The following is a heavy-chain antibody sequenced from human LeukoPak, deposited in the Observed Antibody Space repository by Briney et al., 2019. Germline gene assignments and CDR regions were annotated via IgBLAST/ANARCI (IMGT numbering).Heavy chain of an antibody. Sequence: ASVKVSCKASGYTFTSYGISWVRQAPGQGLEWMGWISAYNGNTNYAQKLQGRVTITRDTSASTAYMELSSLRSEDTAVYYCARGSDYGGNFDYWGQGTLVTVSS. CDR3: ARGSDYGGNFDY. CDR2: ISAYNGNT. CDR1: GYTFTSYG. V-gene: IGHV1-18*01. D-gene: IGHD4-23*01. J-gene: IGHJ4*02.